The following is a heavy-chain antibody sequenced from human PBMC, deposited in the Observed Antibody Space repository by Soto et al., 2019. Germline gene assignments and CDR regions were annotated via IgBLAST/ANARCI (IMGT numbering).Heavy chain of an antibody. CDR1: GGIFSSYA. CDR2: IIPIYGTA. CDR3: ARGGRDGYNREFAF. Sequence: QVQLVQSGAEVKTPGSSVKVSCKTSGGIFSSYAISWVRQAPGQGLEWMGGIIPIYGTAKYTQKSQDRLTITADESKNTASMELSSLRSKDTAVYYCARGGRDGYNREFAFWGQGTLVTVSS. J-gene: IGHJ4*02. D-gene: IGHD1-1*01. V-gene: IGHV1-69*12.